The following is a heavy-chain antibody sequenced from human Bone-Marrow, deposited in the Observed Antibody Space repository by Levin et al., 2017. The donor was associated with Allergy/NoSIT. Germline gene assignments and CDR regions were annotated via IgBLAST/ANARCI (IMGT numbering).Heavy chain of an antibody. J-gene: IGHJ5*02. Sequence: MASETLSLTCAVSGGSIISDSWAWIRQPPGKGLEWIGSISSTGTTTYNPSLQSRATLSVGTSKKHFSLNLTSVTAADTAQYFCARDIACRGGSCYSYGWFDPWGQGTLITVSS. V-gene: IGHV4-59*01. D-gene: IGHD2-15*01. CDR1: GGSIISDS. CDR3: ARDIACRGGSCYSYGWFDP. CDR2: ISSTGTT.